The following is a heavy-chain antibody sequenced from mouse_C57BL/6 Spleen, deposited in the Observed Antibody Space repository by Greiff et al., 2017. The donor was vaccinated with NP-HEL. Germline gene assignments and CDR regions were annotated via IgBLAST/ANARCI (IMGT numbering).Heavy chain of an antibody. CDR1: GYTFTIYW. V-gene: IGHV1-72*01. D-gene: IGHD1-1*01. Sequence: QVQLKQPGAELVKPGASVKLSCKASGYTFTIYWMHWVKQRPGRGLEWIGRIDPNSGGTKYNEKFKSKATLTVDKPSSTAYMQLSSLTSEDSAVYYCARRGSTVPLDYWGQGTTLTVSS. CDR3: ARRGSTVPLDY. CDR2: IDPNSGGT. J-gene: IGHJ2*01.